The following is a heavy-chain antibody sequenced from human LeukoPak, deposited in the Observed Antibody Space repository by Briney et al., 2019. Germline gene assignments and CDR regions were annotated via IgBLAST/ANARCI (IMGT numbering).Heavy chain of an antibody. Sequence: GGSLRLSCAASGFTFSSYEMNWVRQAPGKGLEWVSSISSSSTYIYNADSVKGRFIISRDNAKNSLYLQMNSLRAEDTAVYYCAREGHYYGSADYWGQGTLVTVSS. CDR2: ISSSSTYI. CDR1: GFTFSSYE. D-gene: IGHD3-10*01. CDR3: AREGHYYGSADY. J-gene: IGHJ4*02. V-gene: IGHV3-21*06.